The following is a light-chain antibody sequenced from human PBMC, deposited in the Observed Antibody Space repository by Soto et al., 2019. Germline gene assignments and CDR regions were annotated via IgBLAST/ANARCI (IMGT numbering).Light chain of an antibody. J-gene: IGLJ2*01. CDR2: SNN. V-gene: IGLV1-44*01. Sequence: QLVLTQPPSASGTPGQRVTISCSGSSSNIGSNTVNWYQQLPGTAPKLLIYSNNQRPSGVPDRFSGSKSGTSASLAISGLQSEDEADYYCAAWDDSLNCVVFGGGTKVTVL. CDR3: AAWDDSLNCVV. CDR1: SSNIGSNT.